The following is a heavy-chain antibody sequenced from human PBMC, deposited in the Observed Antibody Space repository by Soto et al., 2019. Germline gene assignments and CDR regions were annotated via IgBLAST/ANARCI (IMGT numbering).Heavy chain of an antibody. V-gene: IGHV1-18*01. CDR2: ISAYNGNS. CDR1: GYTFSSYH. Sequence: QIQLVQSGAEVKKPGASVKVSCKASGYTFSSYHITWVRQAPGQGLEWMGWISAYNGNSNYAQNLQGRVTMTTDPSTSTAYMELRSLRSDDTAVYYCARDLPPVDYWGQGTPVTVSS. J-gene: IGHJ4*02. CDR3: ARDLPPVDY.